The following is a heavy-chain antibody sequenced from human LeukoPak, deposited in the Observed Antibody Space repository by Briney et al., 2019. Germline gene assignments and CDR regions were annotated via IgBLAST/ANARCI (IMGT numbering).Heavy chain of an antibody. CDR1: GFTFRSNE. CDR2: ISSRGSTI. Sequence: PGGSLRLSCADSGFTFRSNEMNWVCQTPGKGLEWLSYISSRGSTIHYVDSVEGRFTISRDNAKNSLFLQMNSLRAEDTAVYYCASGVHYTSGWIDIWGQGTMVTVSS. CDR3: ASGVHYTSGWIDI. J-gene: IGHJ3*02. D-gene: IGHD6-19*01. V-gene: IGHV3-48*03.